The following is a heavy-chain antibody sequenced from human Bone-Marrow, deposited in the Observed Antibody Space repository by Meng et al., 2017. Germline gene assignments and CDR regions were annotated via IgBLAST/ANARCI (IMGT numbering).Heavy chain of an antibody. V-gene: IGHV3-43D*04. Sequence: GESLKISCAASGFTFSSYGMHWVRQAPGKGLEWVSLISWDGGSTYYADSVKGRFTISRDNSKNSLYLQMNSLRAEDTALYYCAKDLSRGGSYHSDAFHIWGQGTMVTVSS. CDR2: ISWDGGST. CDR3: AKDLSRGGSYHSDAFHI. CDR1: GFTFSSYG. J-gene: IGHJ3*02. D-gene: IGHD1-26*01.